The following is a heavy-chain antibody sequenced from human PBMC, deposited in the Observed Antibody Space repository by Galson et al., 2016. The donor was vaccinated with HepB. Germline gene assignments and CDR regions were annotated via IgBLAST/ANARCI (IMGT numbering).Heavy chain of an antibody. J-gene: IGHJ4*02. Sequence: SLRLSCAASGFALGTYRMNWVRQAPGKGLEWISYISTDGVTIYYADSVRGRFTISRDNAKNSLYLQMDSLSDEDTAMYFCLRDPDTLWGQGTLVTV. CDR2: ISTDGVTI. V-gene: IGHV3-48*02. CDR1: GFALGTYR. CDR3: LRDPDTL.